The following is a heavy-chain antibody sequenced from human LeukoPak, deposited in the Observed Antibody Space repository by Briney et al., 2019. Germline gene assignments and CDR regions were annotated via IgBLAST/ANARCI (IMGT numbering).Heavy chain of an antibody. CDR3: RGVHSYGKGFDY. D-gene: IGHD5-18*01. Sequence: PSETLSLTCAVYGGSFSGYYWSWIRQPPVKGLEWIGEINHSGSTNYNPSLKSRVTISVDTSKNQFSLKLSSVTAADTAVYYCRGVHSYGKGFDYWGQGTLVTVSS. V-gene: IGHV4-34*01. CDR1: GGSFSGYY. CDR2: INHSGST. J-gene: IGHJ4*02.